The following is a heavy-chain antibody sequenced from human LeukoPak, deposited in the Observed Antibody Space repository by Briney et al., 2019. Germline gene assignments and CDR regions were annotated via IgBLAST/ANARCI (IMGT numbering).Heavy chain of an antibody. Sequence: GGSLRLSCAASGFTFDDYAMHWVRQAPGKGLEWVSGISWNSGSIGYADSVKGRFTISRDNAKNSLYLQMNSLRAEDTALYYCVKDVGRNYYYGMDVWGQGTTVTASS. CDR2: ISWNSGSI. V-gene: IGHV3-9*01. CDR1: GFTFDDYA. CDR3: VKDVGRNYYYGMDV. J-gene: IGHJ6*02.